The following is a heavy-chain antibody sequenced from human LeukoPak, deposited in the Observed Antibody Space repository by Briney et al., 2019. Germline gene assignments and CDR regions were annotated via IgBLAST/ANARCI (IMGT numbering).Heavy chain of an antibody. V-gene: IGHV1-3*01. CDR2: INAASGNT. J-gene: IGHJ4*02. CDR1: GYAFTNYA. CDR3: ARDRYYVDSSVFKLDF. Sequence: ASVKVSCKASGYAFTNYAMHWLRQAPGQRLEWVGWINAASGNTKYSQRLQGRITITRDTSANTVYMQLSSLRSEDSAVYYCARDRYYVDSSVFKLDFWGQGSLVTVSS. D-gene: IGHD3-22*01.